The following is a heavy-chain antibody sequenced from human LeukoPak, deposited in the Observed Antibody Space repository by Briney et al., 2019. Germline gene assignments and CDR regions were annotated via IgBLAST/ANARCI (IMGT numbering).Heavy chain of an antibody. V-gene: IGHV3-7*01. CDR2: IKRDGSGK. J-gene: IGHJ4*02. D-gene: IGHD3-3*01. CDR1: GFTFSSYW. Sequence: GGSLRLSCAASGFTFSSYWMSWVRQAPGKGLEWVANIKRDGSGKYYVDSVKGRFTISRDNAKNSLYLQMNSLRAEDTAVYYCAIYYDFWSGYYGRFHYFDYWGQGTLVTVSS. CDR3: AIYYDFWSGYYGRFHYFDY.